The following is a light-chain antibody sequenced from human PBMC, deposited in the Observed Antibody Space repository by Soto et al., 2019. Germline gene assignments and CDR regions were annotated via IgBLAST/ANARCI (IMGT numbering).Light chain of an antibody. J-gene: IGKJ1*01. CDR1: QSVSSSY. V-gene: IGKV3-20*01. CDR3: QQYDSSPRWT. Sequence: EIVLTQSPGTLSLSPGERATLSCRASQSVSSSYLAWYQQKPGQAPRLLIYGASSRATGIPDRFSGSGSGTDLTVTISRLEPEDFAVNYCQQYDSSPRWTFGQGTKVEIK. CDR2: GAS.